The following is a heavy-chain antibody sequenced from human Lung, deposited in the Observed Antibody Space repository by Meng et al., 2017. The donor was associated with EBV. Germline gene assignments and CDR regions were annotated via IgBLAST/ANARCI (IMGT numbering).Heavy chain of an antibody. Sequence: QVQRGQTVAKVQKPGASVKVSGNAAVYTLTSYAMHWVRQAPGQRLEWMGWINACNGNTKYSQRFQSRVTITRDTSASTAYMELSSLRSEDTTVYYCARAGYDSSGYYPQPFDYWGQGTLVTVSS. V-gene: IGHV1-3*01. J-gene: IGHJ4*02. CDR1: VYTLTSYA. CDR3: ARAGYDSSGYYPQPFDY. D-gene: IGHD3-22*01. CDR2: INACNGNT.